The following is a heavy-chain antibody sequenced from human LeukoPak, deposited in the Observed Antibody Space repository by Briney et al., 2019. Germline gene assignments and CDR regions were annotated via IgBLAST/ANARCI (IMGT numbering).Heavy chain of an antibody. Sequence: ASVKVSCKASGYTFTGYYMHWVRQAPGQGLEWMGWINPNSGGTNYAQKFQGRVTMTRDTSISTAYMELSRLRSDDTAVYYCARGGQWIQLWLHPHITNWGQGTLVTVSS. V-gene: IGHV1-2*02. J-gene: IGHJ4*02. CDR1: GYTFTGYY. CDR2: INPNSGGT. CDR3: ARGGQWIQLWLHPHITN. D-gene: IGHD5-18*01.